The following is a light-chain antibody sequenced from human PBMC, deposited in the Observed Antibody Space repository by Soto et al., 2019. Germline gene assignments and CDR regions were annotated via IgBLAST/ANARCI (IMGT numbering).Light chain of an antibody. J-gene: IGKJ1*01. CDR2: AAS. CDR1: QSISTY. Sequence: DVHMALSPSSLSASVGDRVTITCRASQSISTYLNWYQQKPGKAPKLLFSAASSLQSGVPSRFSGSGSETDFTLTISSLQPEDFATYSCQQSYSPAWTFGEGTKVDIK. CDR3: QQSYSPAWT. V-gene: IGKV1-39*01.